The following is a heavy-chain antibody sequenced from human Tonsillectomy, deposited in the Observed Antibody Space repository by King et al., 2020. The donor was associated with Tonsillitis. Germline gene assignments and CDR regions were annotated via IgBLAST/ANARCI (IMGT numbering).Heavy chain of an antibody. D-gene: IGHD3-16*02. J-gene: IGHJ4*01. Sequence: EVQLVESGGGLVQPGGSLRLSCAASGFTFSTYAMSWVRQAPGKGLVWVSSIYSGGYSTYYADSVKGRFTISRDNSKNTVYLQMNSLRAEDTAVYYCAKDESRYVWGNYLQPLFDSWGHGTLVTVSS. CDR1: GFTFSTYA. CDR3: AKDESRYVWGNYLQPLFDS. CDR2: IYSGGYST. V-gene: IGHV3-23*03.